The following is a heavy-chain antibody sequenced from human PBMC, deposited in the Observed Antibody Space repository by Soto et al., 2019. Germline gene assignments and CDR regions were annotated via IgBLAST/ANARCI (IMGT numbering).Heavy chain of an antibody. Sequence: PGGSLRLSCAASGFTFSSYSMNWVRQAPGKGLEWISYISSSGDSKYYADSVKGRFTISRDSATNSLYLQMNSLRAEDTAVYYCARGRACTGGSCYSDYWGRGTLVTVSS. V-gene: IGHV3-48*04. CDR2: ISSSGDSK. CDR1: GFTFSSYS. CDR3: ARGRACTGGSCYSDY. D-gene: IGHD2-15*01. J-gene: IGHJ4*02.